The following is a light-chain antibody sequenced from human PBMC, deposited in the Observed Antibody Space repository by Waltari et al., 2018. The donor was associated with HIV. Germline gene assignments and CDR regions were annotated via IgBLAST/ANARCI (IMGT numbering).Light chain of an antibody. Sequence: EIVMTQSPATLSVSPGERATLSCRASQSVSSNLAWYQQKKRQNPRLLIYDASTKAPGVPARFSGSGSGTEFTTTIISMQSADFAVYYCQQYNDWLSWTFGQGTKVEMK. CDR3: QQYNDWLSWT. CDR2: DAS. CDR1: QSVSSN. J-gene: IGKJ1*01. V-gene: IGKV3-15*01.